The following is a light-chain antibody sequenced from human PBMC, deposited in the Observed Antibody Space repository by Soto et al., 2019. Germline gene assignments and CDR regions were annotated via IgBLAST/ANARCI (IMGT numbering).Light chain of an antibody. V-gene: IGKV3-15*01. CDR2: GAS. CDR3: QQFNNWPRT. Sequence: EMTQSPATLSVSPGERATLSCRASQSVSDNLAWYQQKPGQAPRLLIYGASTRASAIPARFSGSGSGTDFTLTISGLQSEDFAVYYCQQFNNWPRTFGQGTKVDIK. CDR1: QSVSDN. J-gene: IGKJ1*01.